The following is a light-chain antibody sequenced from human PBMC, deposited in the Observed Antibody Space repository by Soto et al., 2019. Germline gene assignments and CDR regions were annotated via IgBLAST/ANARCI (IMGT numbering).Light chain of an antibody. CDR2: AAS. J-gene: IGKJ4*01. CDR1: QSISSY. CDR3: QQSYSTPQA. Sequence: DIQMTQSPSSLSASVGDRVTITCRASQSISSYLKWYQQKPAKAPKLLIYAASTLGSGLPSRFSGGGSAADFTLTISSLQPDDFATYYWQQSYSTPQACGGGTKVEIK. V-gene: IGKV1-39*01.